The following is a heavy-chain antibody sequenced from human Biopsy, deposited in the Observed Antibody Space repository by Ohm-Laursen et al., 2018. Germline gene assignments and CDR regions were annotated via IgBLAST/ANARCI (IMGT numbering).Heavy chain of an antibody. CDR3: ARLRGGVVINYSWFDP. J-gene: IGHJ5*02. CDR2: ISYRGTT. CDR1: GGSIRSNGFY. V-gene: IGHV4-39*01. Sequence: TLSLTWTVSGGSIRSNGFYWGWIRQPPGKGLEWIGSISYRGTTSYNPSLKSRVAISVDTPKNQLSLSLNSVTAADTAVFYCARLRGGVVINYSWFDPWGQGILVTVSS. D-gene: IGHD3-3*01.